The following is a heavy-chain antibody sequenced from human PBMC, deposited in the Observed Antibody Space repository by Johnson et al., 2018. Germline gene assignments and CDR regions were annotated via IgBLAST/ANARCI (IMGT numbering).Heavy chain of an antibody. CDR1: GYSFTSYW. D-gene: IGHD1-26*01. V-gene: IGHV5-51*01. Sequence: VQLVQSGAEVKKPGESLKISCKGSGYSFTSYWIGWVRQMPGKGLEWMGIIYPGDSDTRYSPSFQGQVTISADKSISTAYLQGSSLKASDTAIYYCARRRSGSYYVYAFDIWGQGTMVTVSS. J-gene: IGHJ3*02. CDR3: ARRRSGSYYVYAFDI. CDR2: IYPGDSDT.